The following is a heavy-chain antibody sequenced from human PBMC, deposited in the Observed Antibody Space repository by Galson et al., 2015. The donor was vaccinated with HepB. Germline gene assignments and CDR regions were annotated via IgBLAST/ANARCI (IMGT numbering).Heavy chain of an antibody. V-gene: IGHV3-21*01. J-gene: IGHJ6*02. D-gene: IGHD4-17*01. Sequence: SLRLSCAASGFTFSSYSMNWVRQAPGKGLEWVSSISSSSSYIYYADSVKGRFTISRDNAKSSLYLQMNSLRAEDTAVYYCAGYGDYDRGAEGSTRGYYGMDVWGQGTTVTVSS. CDR3: AGYGDYDRGAEGSTRGYYGMDV. CDR1: GFTFSSYS. CDR2: ISSSSSYI.